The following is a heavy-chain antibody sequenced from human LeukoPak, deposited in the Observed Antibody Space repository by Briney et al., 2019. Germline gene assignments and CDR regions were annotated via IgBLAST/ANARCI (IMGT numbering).Heavy chain of an antibody. V-gene: IGHV3-33*01. CDR3: ARDLYCSSTSCYMVLYYYGMDV. CDR1: GFTFSSYG. D-gene: IGHD2-2*02. Sequence: GGSRRLSCAASGFTFSSYGMHWVRQAPGKGLEWVAVIWYDGSNKYYADSVKGRFTISRDNSKNTLYLQMNSLRAEDTAVYYCARDLYCSSTSCYMVLYYYGMDVWGQGTTVTVSS. CDR2: IWYDGSNK. J-gene: IGHJ6*02.